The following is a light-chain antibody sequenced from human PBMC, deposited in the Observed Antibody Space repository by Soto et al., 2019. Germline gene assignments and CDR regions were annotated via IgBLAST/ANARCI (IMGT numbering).Light chain of an antibody. V-gene: IGLV2-8*01. Sequence: QSVLTQPPSASGSPGQSVTISCTGTSSDVGFYNYVSWFQQHPGKAPKLIIYEVNKRPSGVPDRFSGSKSGNTASLTVSGLQAEDEADYYCSSYAGTNNLIFGGGTKLTVL. CDR2: EVN. CDR3: SSYAGTNNLI. J-gene: IGLJ2*01. CDR1: SSDVGFYNY.